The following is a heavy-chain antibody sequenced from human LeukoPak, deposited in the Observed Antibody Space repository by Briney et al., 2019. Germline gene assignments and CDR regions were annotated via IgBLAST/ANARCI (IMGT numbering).Heavy chain of an antibody. J-gene: IGHJ5*02. D-gene: IGHD2-2*02. CDR1: GYTFTSYG. V-gene: IGHV1-2*06. Sequence: GASVKVSCKASGYTFTSYGISWVRQAPGQGLEWMGRINPNSGGTNYAQKFQGRVTMTRDTSISTAYMELSRLRSDDTAVYYCARDPLYCSSTSCYTGHWFDPWGQGTLVTVSS. CDR2: INPNSGGT. CDR3: ARDPLYCSSTSCYTGHWFDP.